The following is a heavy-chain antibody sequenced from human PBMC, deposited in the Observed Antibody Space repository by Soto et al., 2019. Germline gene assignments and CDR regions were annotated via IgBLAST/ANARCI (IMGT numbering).Heavy chain of an antibody. D-gene: IGHD2-2*01. J-gene: IGHJ3*02. CDR2: INPSGGST. V-gene: IGHV1-46*01. Sequence: ASVKVSCKASGYTFTSYYMHWVRQAPGQVLEWMGIINPSGGSTSYAQKFQGRVTMTRDTSTSTVYMELSSLRSEDTAVYYCARVSPMYHAVDIWGQGTMVTVSS. CDR1: GYTFTSYY. CDR3: ARVSPMYHAVDI.